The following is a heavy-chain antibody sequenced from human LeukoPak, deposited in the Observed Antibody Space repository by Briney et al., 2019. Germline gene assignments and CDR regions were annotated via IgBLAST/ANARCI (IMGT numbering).Heavy chain of an antibody. CDR2: INAGNGNT. V-gene: IGHV1-3*01. CDR1: GYTFTSYA. Sequence: AAVKVSCKASGYTFTSYAMHWVRQAPGQRLKWMGWINAGNGNTKYSQKFQGRVTITRDTSASTAYMELSSLRSEDTAVYYCARDLGRSYGNFDYWGQGTLVTVSS. J-gene: IGHJ4*02. CDR3: ARDLGRSYGNFDY. D-gene: IGHD5-18*01.